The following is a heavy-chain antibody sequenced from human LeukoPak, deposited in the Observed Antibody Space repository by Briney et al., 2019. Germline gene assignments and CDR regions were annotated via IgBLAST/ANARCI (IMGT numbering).Heavy chain of an antibody. CDR2: IYYSGST. J-gene: IGHJ4*02. D-gene: IGHD2-2*02. CDR3: AREYCSSTSCHIDY. V-gene: IGHV4-31*03. CDR1: GGSISSGGYY. Sequence: SETLSLTCTVSGGSISSGGYYWSWIRQHPGKGLEWIGYIYYSGSTYYNPSLESRVTISVDTSKNQFSLKLSSVTAADTAVYYCAREYCSSTSCHIDYWGQGTLVTVSS.